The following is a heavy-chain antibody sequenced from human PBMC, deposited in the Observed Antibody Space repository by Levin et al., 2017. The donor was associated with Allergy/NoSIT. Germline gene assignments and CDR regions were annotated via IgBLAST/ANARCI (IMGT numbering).Heavy chain of an antibody. Sequence: HGESLKISCAASGFTFSGYWMHWVRQAPGKGLEWVSRIRSDGTITSYADSVKGRFTISRDNAKNMVYLQMNSLRAEDTAVYYCARSDWFDPWGQGTLVTVSS. CDR3: ARSDWFDP. V-gene: IGHV3-74*01. CDR1: GFTFSGYW. J-gene: IGHJ5*02. CDR2: IRSDGTIT.